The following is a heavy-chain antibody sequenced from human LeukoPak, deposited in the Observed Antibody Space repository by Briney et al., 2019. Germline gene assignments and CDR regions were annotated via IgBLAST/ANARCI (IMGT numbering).Heavy chain of an antibody. Sequence: GGSLRLSCAASGFTFSSYAMSWVHQAPGKGLEWVSAISGSGGSTYYADSVKGRFTISRDNSKNTLYLQMNSLRAEDTAVYYCAKVSRATMIVVVTAPPYFDYWGQGTLVTVSS. J-gene: IGHJ4*02. CDR1: GFTFSSYA. V-gene: IGHV3-23*01. CDR3: AKVSRATMIVVVTAPPYFDY. D-gene: IGHD3-22*01. CDR2: ISGSGGST.